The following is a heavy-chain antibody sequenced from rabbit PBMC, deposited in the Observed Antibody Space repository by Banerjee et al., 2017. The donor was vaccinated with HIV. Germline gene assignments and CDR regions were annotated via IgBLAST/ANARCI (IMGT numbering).Heavy chain of an antibody. V-gene: IGHV1S45*01. D-gene: IGHD4-1*01. CDR1: GFSFSNKYV. CDR2: IYAGSSGNS. Sequence: QEQLEESGGDLVKPEGSLTLTCTASGFSFSNKYVMCWVRQAPGKGLEWIACIYAGSSGNSYYANWAKGRFTISKTSSTTVTLQMTSLTAADTATYFCARDLAGVIGWNFNLWGPGTLVTVS. CDR3: ARDLAGVIGWNFNL. J-gene: IGHJ4*01.